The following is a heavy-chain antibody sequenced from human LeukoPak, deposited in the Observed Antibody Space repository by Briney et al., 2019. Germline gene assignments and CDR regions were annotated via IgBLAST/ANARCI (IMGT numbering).Heavy chain of an antibody. CDR2: IYSGGAT. CDR3: ARVPGYS. J-gene: IGHJ4*02. CDR1: GFTFSDYY. V-gene: IGHV3-53*01. D-gene: IGHD6-13*01. Sequence: GGSLRLSCAASGFTFSDYYMSWIRQAPGKGLEWVSFIYSGGATYYADSVRGRFTISRDSSKNTLYLQMNSLRVEDTAVYYCARVPGYSWGQGTLVTVSS.